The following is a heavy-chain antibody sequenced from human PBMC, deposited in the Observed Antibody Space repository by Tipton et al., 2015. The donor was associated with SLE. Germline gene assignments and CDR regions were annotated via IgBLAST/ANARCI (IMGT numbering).Heavy chain of an antibody. D-gene: IGHD6-6*01. CDR2: IYRTVTT. CDR3: ARVGGIAARYYYYYMDV. V-gene: IGHV4-30-2*01. Sequence: TLSLTCAVSGGSISSGGYSWSWIRQPPGKGLEWIWHIYRTVTTDYNPSLRSRVTISVDTSKNQFSLKLSSVTAADTAVYYCARVGGIAARYYYYYMDVWGKGTTVTVSS. J-gene: IGHJ6*03. CDR1: GGSISSGGYS.